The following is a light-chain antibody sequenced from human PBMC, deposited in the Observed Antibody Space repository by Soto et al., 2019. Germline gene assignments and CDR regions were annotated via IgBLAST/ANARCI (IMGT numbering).Light chain of an antibody. V-gene: IGKV4-1*01. Sequence: DIVMTQSPDSLAVSLGERATINCKSSQSVLSSSNNLNYFAWYQQKSGQPPKLLIYWASTRESWVPDRFRGSWSGTDFTLTISSLQAEYMAVYYCQQYYSSPPTFGQGTKVEI. J-gene: IGKJ1*01. CDR3: QQYYSSPPT. CDR2: WAS. CDR1: QSVLSSSNNLNY.